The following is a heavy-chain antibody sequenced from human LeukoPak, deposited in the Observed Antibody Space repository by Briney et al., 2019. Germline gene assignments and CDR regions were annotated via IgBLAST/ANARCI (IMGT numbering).Heavy chain of an antibody. CDR2: ISTTGGTT. CDR3: AKDRDYDILTGPWGNWFDP. J-gene: IGHJ5*02. D-gene: IGHD3-9*01. CDR1: GFTFSSYG. V-gene: IGHV3-23*01. Sequence: GGSLRLSCAASGFTFSSYGMSWVRQAPGKGLEWVSAISTTGGTTYYADSVKGRFTISRDNSKNTLYLQMNSLRAEDTAVYYCAKDRDYDILTGPWGNWFDPWGQGTLVTVSS.